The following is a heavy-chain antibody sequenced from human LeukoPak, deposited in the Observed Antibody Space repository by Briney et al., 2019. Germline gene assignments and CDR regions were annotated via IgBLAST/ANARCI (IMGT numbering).Heavy chain of an antibody. Sequence: ASVKVSCKASGYTFTSYGISWVRQAPGQGLEWMGWISAYNGNTNYAQKLQGRVTMTTDTSTSTAYMELRSLRSDDTAVYYCARDPRIVVVPAVTEGLDAFDIWGQGTMVTVSS. CDR3: ARDPRIVVVPAVTEGLDAFDI. CDR1: GYTFTSYG. CDR2: ISAYNGNT. D-gene: IGHD2-2*01. J-gene: IGHJ3*02. V-gene: IGHV1-18*04.